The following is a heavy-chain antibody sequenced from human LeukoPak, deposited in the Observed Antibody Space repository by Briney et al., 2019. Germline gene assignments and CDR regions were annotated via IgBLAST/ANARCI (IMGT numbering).Heavy chain of an antibody. Sequence: GGSLRLSCAASGFTFSSYAMHWVRQAPGKGLEWVAVISYDGSNKYYADSVKGRFTISRDNSKNTLYLRMNSLRAEDTAVYYCARGGSSFDKGAFDIWGQGTMVTVSS. D-gene: IGHD6-6*01. J-gene: IGHJ3*02. CDR1: GFTFSSYA. CDR2: ISYDGSNK. CDR3: ARGGSSFDKGAFDI. V-gene: IGHV3-30*01.